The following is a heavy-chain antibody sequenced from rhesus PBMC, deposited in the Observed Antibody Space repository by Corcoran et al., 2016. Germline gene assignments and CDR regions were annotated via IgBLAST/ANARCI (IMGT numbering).Heavy chain of an antibody. CDR3: AVRYSSRGFDY. D-gene: IGHD6-19*01. Sequence: LQLQESGPGLVKPSETLSVTCAVSGGSISSSYWSWIRQAPGKGLEWVAVISYDGSKKYYADSVKDRFTISRDNSKNMRYLQMNNLKLEDTAVYYCAVRYSSRGFDYWGQGVLVTVSS. V-gene: IGHV3-54*02. CDR1: GGSISSSY. CDR2: ISYDGSKK. J-gene: IGHJ4*01.